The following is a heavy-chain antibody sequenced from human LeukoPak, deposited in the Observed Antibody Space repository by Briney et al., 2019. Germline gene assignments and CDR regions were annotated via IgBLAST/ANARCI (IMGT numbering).Heavy chain of an antibody. Sequence: SVKVSCKASGGTFSSYAISWVRQAPGQGLEWMGGIIPIFGTANYAQKFQGRVTITADESTSTAYMELSSLRSEDTAVYYCARESSAECGGDRSFDYWGQGTLVTVSS. J-gene: IGHJ4*02. D-gene: IGHD2-21*02. V-gene: IGHV1-69*13. CDR2: IIPIFGTA. CDR1: GGTFSSYA. CDR3: ARESSAECGGDRSFDY.